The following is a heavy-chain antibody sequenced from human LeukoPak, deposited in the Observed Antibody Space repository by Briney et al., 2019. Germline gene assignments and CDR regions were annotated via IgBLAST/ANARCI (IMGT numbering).Heavy chain of an antibody. V-gene: IGHV1-2*02. CDR1: GYTFTGYY. CDR3: ARDLSSGSDLDY. CDR2: INPNSGGT. D-gene: IGHD6-19*01. J-gene: IGHJ4*02. Sequence: ASVKVPCKASGYTFTGYYMHWVRQAPGQGLEWMGWINPNSGGTNYAQKFQGRVTMTRDTSISTAYMELSRLRSDDTAVYYCARDLSSGSDLDYWGQGTPVTVSS.